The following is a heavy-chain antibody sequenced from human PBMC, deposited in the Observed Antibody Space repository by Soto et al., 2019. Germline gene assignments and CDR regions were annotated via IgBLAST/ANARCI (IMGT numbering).Heavy chain of an antibody. CDR3: ARGHDYGDYVNYYYYYGMDV. Sequence: XGSLILSCSASGFTFSSYSMNWVRQAPGRGLDWVSSISSSSSYIYYADSVKGRFTISRDNAKNSLYLQMNSLRAEDTAVYYCARGHDYGDYVNYYYYYGMDVWGQGTTVTVSS. CDR2: ISSSSSYI. CDR1: GFTFSSYS. J-gene: IGHJ6*02. V-gene: IGHV3-21*01. D-gene: IGHD4-17*01.